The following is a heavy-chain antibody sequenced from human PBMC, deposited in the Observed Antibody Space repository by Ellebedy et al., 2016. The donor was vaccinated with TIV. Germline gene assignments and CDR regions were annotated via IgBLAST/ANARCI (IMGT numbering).Heavy chain of an antibody. CDR3: ARDGSEWSRDY. D-gene: IGHD3-3*01. Sequence: GESLKISXAASGFTFNIAGMTWVRQAPGKGLEWVGTIVFSGTVAYYSDSVKGRFIISRDNAKNSLFLQMNSLRVEDTAVYYCARDGSEWSRDYWGQGTLVTVSS. CDR1: GFTFNIAG. V-gene: IGHV3-21*01. CDR2: IVFSGTVA. J-gene: IGHJ4*02.